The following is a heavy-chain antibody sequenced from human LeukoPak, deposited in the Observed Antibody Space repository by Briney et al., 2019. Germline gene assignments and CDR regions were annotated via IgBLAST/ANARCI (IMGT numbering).Heavy chain of an antibody. CDR2: IKQDGSEE. D-gene: IGHD1-26*01. Sequence: GGSLRLSCSVSGFTLSMYWMSWVRQAPGKGLEWVANIKQDGSEEYYADSVKGRFTISRDNARNSLYLQMNSLRAEDTAVYYCARRDSGSYYGIRDWGQGTLVTVSS. V-gene: IGHV3-7*01. CDR3: ARRDSGSYYGIRD. J-gene: IGHJ4*02. CDR1: GFTLSMYW.